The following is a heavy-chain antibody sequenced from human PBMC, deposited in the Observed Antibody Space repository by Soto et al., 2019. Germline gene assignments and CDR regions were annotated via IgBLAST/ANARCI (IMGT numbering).Heavy chain of an antibody. V-gene: IGHV3-23*01. J-gene: IGHJ6*02. CDR3: AKEDRSSSHYGYYYYYGMDV. CDR1: GFTFSSYA. Sequence: RLSCAASGFTFSSYAMSWVRQAPGKGLEWVSAISGSGGSTYYADSVKGRFTISRDNSKNTLYLQMNSLRAEDTAVYYCAKEDRSSSHYGYYYYYGMDVWGQGTTVTVSS. D-gene: IGHD3-10*01. CDR2: ISGSGGST.